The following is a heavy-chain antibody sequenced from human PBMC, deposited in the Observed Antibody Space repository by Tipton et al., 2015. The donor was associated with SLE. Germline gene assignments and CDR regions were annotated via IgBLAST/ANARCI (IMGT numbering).Heavy chain of an antibody. D-gene: IGHD1-26*01. V-gene: IGHV4-39*07. Sequence: GLVKPSETLSLTCTVSGGSISSSSYYWGWIRQPPGKGLEWIGSIYYSGSTYYKPSLKSRVTISVDTSRNQFSLKMTSVTAADTAVYSCARAVGARGYYGLDVWGQGTTVTVSS. J-gene: IGHJ6*02. CDR3: ARAVGARGYYGLDV. CDR2: IYYSGST. CDR1: GGSISSSSYY.